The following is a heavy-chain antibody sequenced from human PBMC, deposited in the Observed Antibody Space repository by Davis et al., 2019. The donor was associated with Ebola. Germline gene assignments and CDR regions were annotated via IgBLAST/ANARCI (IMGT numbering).Heavy chain of an antibody. CDR2: INTGSNYI. Sequence: GGSLRLSCAASGFTFSTYSMSWVRQAPGKGLEWVSSINTGSNYIFYADSVKGRFTISRDNAKNSLFLQMSRLRAEDTAVYYCAAADIVVVVDGTSYPHAFDTWGQGTVVTVSS. CDR1: GFTFSTYS. CDR3: AAADIVVVVDGTSYPHAFDT. D-gene: IGHD2-15*01. V-gene: IGHV3-21*01. J-gene: IGHJ3*02.